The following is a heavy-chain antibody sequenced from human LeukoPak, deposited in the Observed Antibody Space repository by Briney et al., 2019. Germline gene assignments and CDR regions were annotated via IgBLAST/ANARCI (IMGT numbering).Heavy chain of an antibody. D-gene: IGHD3-10*01. CDR1: GFTFSRNG. J-gene: IGHJ6*03. CDR2: IYYSGST. Sequence: GSLRLSCAASGFTFSRNGMTWVRQAPGKGLEWIGSIYYSGSTYYNPSLKSRVTISVDTSKNQFSLKLSSVTAADTAVYYCARYVGSGTMVRGVIVYDGGCYMDVWGKGTTVTISS. V-gene: IGHV4-39*01. CDR3: ARYVGSGTMVRGVIVYDGGCYMDV.